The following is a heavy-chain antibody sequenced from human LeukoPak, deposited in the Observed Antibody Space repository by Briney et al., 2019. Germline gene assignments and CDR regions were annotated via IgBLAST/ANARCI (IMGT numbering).Heavy chain of an antibody. D-gene: IGHD3-9*01. J-gene: IGHJ6*03. Sequence: ASVKVSCKASGYTFTSYDINWVRQATGQGLEWMGWMNPNSGNTGYAQKFQGRVTMTRNTSISTAYMELSSLRSEDTAVYYCARLKYYDILTGYHRNYYYYYMDVWGKGTTVTVSS. V-gene: IGHV1-8*01. CDR2: MNPNSGNT. CDR3: ARLKYYDILTGYHRNYYYYYMDV. CDR1: GYTFTSYD.